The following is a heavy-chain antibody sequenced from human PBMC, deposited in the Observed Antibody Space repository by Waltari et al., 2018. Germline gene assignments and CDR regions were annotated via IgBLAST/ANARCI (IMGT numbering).Heavy chain of an antibody. CDR1: GGTFSSYA. J-gene: IGHJ3*02. V-gene: IGHV1-69*01. Sequence: QVQLVQSGAEVKKPGYSVKVSCKASGGTFSSYAISWVRQATGQGLGWMGGIIPIFGTANYAQKFQGIVTITADESTSTAYMELSSLRSEDTAVYYCARDPSYDFWSGYSDANAFDIWGQGTMVTVSS. CDR2: IIPIFGTA. D-gene: IGHD3-3*01. CDR3: ARDPSYDFWSGYSDANAFDI.